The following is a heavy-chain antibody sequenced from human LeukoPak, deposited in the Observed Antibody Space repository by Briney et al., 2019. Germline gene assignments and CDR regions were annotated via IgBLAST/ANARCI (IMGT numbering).Heavy chain of an antibody. CDR2: IYFSGSV. CDR3: AKHNGGGIVSYVAPGPPDYFDY. CDR1: GDITHY. D-gene: IGHD1-26*01. Sequence: PSETLSLTCTVSGDITHYWGWIRQPPGKGLECIGSIYFSGSVYYNPSLRSRVTISLDTSTKQLSLKLTSVTAADTAIYYCAKHNGGGIVSYVAPGPPDYFDYWGQGALVTVSS. J-gene: IGHJ4*02. V-gene: IGHV4-39*01.